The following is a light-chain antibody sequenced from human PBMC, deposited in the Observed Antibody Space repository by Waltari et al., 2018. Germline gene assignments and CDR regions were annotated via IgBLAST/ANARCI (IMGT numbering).Light chain of an antibody. J-gene: IGLJ2*01. CDR1: KLANKN. V-gene: IGLV3-1*01. CDR2: QNN. Sequence: SYDLTQPPSVSVSPGQTASITCSGDKLANKNVCWYQQKPGQSPVLVIYQNNKRPSGIPGRFSASNSGRTATLTMSGVQSTDEADYYCQGLDRRTVEVVFGGGTRLAVL. CDR3: QGLDRRTVEVV.